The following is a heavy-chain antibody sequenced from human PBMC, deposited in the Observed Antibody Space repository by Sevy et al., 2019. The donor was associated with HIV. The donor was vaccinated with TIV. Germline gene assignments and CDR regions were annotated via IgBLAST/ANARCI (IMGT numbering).Heavy chain of an antibody. V-gene: IGHV4-34*01. Sequence: SETLSLTCAVYGGSFSGYYWSWIRQPPGKGLEWIGEINHSGSTNYNPSLKSRVTISVDTSKNQFSLNLRSVTAADTALYYCARENRDIRAYNSFDAWGQGILVTVSS. CDR1: GGSFSGYY. CDR2: INHSGST. J-gene: IGHJ5*02. CDR3: ARENRDIRAYNSFDA. D-gene: IGHD2-15*01.